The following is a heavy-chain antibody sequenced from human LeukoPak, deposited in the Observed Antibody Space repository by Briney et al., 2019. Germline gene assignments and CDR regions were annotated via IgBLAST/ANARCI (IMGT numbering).Heavy chain of an antibody. CDR3: AREGQTLTGTPVFDY. J-gene: IGHJ4*02. Sequence: SRTLSLTCTVSGVSISSGGYYWSWIRQHPGKGLEWIGYIYYSGSTYYNPSLKSRVTISVDTSKNQFSLKLSSVTAADTAVYYCAREGQTLTGTPVFDYWGQGTLVTVSS. CDR2: IYYSGST. CDR1: GVSISSGGYY. D-gene: IGHD1-7*01. V-gene: IGHV4-31*03.